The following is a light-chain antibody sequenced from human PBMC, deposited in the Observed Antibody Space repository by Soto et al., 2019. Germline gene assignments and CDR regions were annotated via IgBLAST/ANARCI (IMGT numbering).Light chain of an antibody. V-gene: IGLV1-40*01. Sequence: QSVLTQPPSVSGAPGQRVTISCTGSSSNIGAGYDVHWYQQFPGTAPRLLIYANNNRPSGVPDRFSGSKSGTSASLAITGLQADDEAEYHCQSYDFGLSAHNYVFGTGTKLTVL. CDR3: QSYDFGLSAHNYV. J-gene: IGLJ1*01. CDR2: ANN. CDR1: SSNIGAGYD.